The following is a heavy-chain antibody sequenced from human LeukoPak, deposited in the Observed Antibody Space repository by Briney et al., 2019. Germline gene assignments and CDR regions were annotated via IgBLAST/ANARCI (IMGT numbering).Heavy chain of an antibody. Sequence: SETLSLTCTVSGGSISSGSYYWSWIRQPPGTGLEWIGYIYYSGSTNYNPSLKSRVTISVDTSKNQFSLKLSSVTAADTAVYYCARDRRDYGDYGTFDYWGQGTLVTVSS. V-gene: IGHV4-61*01. CDR1: GGSISSGSYY. J-gene: IGHJ4*02. CDR3: ARDRRDYGDYGTFDY. D-gene: IGHD4-17*01. CDR2: IYYSGST.